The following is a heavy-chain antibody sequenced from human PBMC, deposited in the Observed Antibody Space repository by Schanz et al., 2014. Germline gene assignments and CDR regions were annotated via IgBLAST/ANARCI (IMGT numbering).Heavy chain of an antibody. V-gene: IGHV3-30*04. J-gene: IGHJ5*02. Sequence: QVPLVESGGCVVQPWRSLRLSCAASGFTFSSYAMHWVRQAPGKGLEWVAVISYDGSNKYYADSVKGRFTISRDNSKNTLYLQMNSLRAEDTAVYYCARDPSGSYGWFDPWGQGTLVTVSS. CDR1: GFTFSSYA. CDR2: ISYDGSNK. D-gene: IGHD1-26*01. CDR3: ARDPSGSYGWFDP.